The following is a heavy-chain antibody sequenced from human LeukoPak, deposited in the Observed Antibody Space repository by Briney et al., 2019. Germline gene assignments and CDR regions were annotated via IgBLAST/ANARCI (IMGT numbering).Heavy chain of an antibody. J-gene: IGHJ4*02. CDR1: GFTFSSYA. V-gene: IGHV1-69*05. Sequence: GASVKVSCKASGFTFSSYAISWVRQAPGQGLEWMGRIIPIFGTANYAQKFQGRVTITTDESTSTAYMELSSLRSEDTAVYYCASYVNYYDYVWGSYRSFDYWGQGTLVTVSS. D-gene: IGHD3-16*02. CDR2: IIPIFGTA. CDR3: ASYVNYYDYVWGSYRSFDY.